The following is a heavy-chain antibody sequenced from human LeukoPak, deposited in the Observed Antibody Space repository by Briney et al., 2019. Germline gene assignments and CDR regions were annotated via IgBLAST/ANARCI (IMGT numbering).Heavy chain of an antibody. CDR2: ISSSGGST. D-gene: IGHD6-13*01. J-gene: IGHJ4*02. V-gene: IGHV3-23*01. Sequence: PGGSLRLSCAASGFTFSTYAMCWVRQAPGKGLEWVSAISSSGGSTYYADSVKGRFTISRDNSKNTLYLQMNSLRAEDTAVYYCAKYCGYSSSWYKLGFDYWGQGTLVTVSS. CDR3: AKYCGYSSSWYKLGFDY. CDR1: GFTFSTYA.